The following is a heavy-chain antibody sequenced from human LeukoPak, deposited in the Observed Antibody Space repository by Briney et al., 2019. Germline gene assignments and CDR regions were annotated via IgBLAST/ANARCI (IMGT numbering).Heavy chain of an antibody. D-gene: IGHD1-26*01. CDR1: GGSISSYY. CDR2: IYYSGST. J-gene: IGHJ4*02. V-gene: IGHV4-59*01. Sequence: SETLSLTCTASGGSISSYYWSWIRQPPGKGLEWIGYIYYSGSTNYNPSLKSRVTISVDTSKKQFSLRLSSVTAADTAVYYFAREVGATWVDYWGQGTLVTVSS. CDR3: AREVGATWVDY.